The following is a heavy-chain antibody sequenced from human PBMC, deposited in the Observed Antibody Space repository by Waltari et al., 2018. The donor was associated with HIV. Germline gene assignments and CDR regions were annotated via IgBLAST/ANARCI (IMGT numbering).Heavy chain of an antibody. V-gene: IGHV3-66*01. Sequence: EVQLVESGGGLVRPGGCLRLSCGAPGFTGSSRHMGWVRQTPGKGLEYVSVMYSGGTTHYADSVNGRFTISRDSSKSALYLQMNTLRAEDTALYYCARVDRAGTTSGWDVFDIWGQGTMVTVSS. J-gene: IGHJ3*02. CDR1: GFTGSSRH. CDR3: ARVDRAGTTSGWDVFDI. D-gene: IGHD1-1*01. CDR2: MYSGGTT.